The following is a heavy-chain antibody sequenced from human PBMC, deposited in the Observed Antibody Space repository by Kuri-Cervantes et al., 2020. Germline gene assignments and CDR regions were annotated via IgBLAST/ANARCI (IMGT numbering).Heavy chain of an antibody. V-gene: IGHV3-30*02. CDR2: IRYDGSNK. CDR3: TTERDVLLWLGASGWYFDL. J-gene: IGHJ2*01. D-gene: IGHD3-10*01. Sequence: LSLTCAASGFTFSSYGMHWVRQAPGKGLEWVAFIRYDGSNKYYADSVKGRFTISRDNSKNTLYLQMNSLKTEDTAVYYCTTERDVLLWLGASGWYFDLWGRGILVTVSS. CDR1: GFTFSSYG.